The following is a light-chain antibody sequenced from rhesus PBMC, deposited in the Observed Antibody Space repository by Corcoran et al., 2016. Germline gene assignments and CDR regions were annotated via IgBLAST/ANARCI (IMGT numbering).Light chain of an antibody. CDR3: HQGYSYPRT. CDR2: RAS. J-gene: IGKJ1*01. Sequence: DIQMTQSPSSLSASVGDRVTITCQASQSLSNYLNWYQQKPGKIPKLLIYRASSLQSGIPSRFSCSGSGTDFTRTISSLQPEDFATYYCHQGYSYPRTFGQGTKVEIK. CDR1: QSLSNY. V-gene: IGKV1S9*01.